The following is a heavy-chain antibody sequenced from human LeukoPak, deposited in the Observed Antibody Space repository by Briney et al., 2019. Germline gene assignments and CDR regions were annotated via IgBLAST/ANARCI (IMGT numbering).Heavy chain of an antibody. CDR1: GFSMNTYS. CDR2: MSGDGTKT. V-gene: IGHV3-30*02. Sequence: GGSLRLSCAAFGFSMNTYSMNWVRQAPGKGLEWLAIMSGDGTKTRYADSVRGRFTISRDNSKNTLYLQMNSLRAEDTAVYYCAKDGTSYYDFWSGYYNDYWGQGTLVTVSS. J-gene: IGHJ4*02. CDR3: AKDGTSYYDFWSGYYNDY. D-gene: IGHD3-3*01.